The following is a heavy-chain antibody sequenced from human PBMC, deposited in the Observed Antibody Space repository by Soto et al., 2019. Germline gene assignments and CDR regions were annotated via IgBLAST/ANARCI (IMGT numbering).Heavy chain of an antibody. CDR3: AKGGYNYGFLFDC. CDR2: INSSGSIT. CDR1: GFTFRSYW. D-gene: IGHD5-18*01. Sequence: PGGSLRLSCAASGFTFRSYWMQWVRQAPGKGLEWVSCINSSGSITYYADSVKGRFTISRDNSKNTLYLQMNSLRAEDTAVYYCAKGGYNYGFLFDCWGQGTLVTVSS. J-gene: IGHJ4*02. V-gene: IGHV3-74*01.